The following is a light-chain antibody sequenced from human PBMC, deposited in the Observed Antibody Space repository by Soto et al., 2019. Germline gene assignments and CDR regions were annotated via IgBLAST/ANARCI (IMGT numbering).Light chain of an antibody. Sequence: EIVMTQSPATLSVSPGERATLSCRASQSVSSNLAWYQQKTGQAPRLLIYGASTGATGIPARFSGSGSGTEFTLTIRSMQSEDFAVYYCKQYNNWLITVGQGTRPEIK. V-gene: IGKV3-15*01. CDR3: KQYNNWLIT. CDR1: QSVSSN. J-gene: IGKJ5*01. CDR2: GAS.